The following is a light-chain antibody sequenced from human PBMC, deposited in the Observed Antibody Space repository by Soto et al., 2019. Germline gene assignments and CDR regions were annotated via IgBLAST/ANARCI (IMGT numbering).Light chain of an antibody. J-gene: IGKJ5*01. V-gene: IGKV3-20*01. CDR1: QSVSSSF. CDR2: GAS. CDR3: QQYSSSPIT. Sequence: EIVLTQSPGTLSLSPGERATLSCRASQSVSSSFLAWFQQKPGQAPRLLIYGASSRATGIPDRFSGSESGTDFTLTISRLEPEDFAVYYCQQYSSSPITCGQGTRLEIK.